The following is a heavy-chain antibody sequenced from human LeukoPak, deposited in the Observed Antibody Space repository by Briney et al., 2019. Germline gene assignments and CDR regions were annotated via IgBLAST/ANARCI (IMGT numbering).Heavy chain of an antibody. V-gene: IGHV3-74*01. CDR1: EFNFFRYG. CDR3: ARELPREVTLDY. D-gene: IGHD2-21*02. CDR2: IFSDGSTT. Sequence: GGSLRLSCVASEFNFFRYGMQWVRQAPGKGLVWVSRIFSDGSTTSYADSVKGRFTISRDNAKNTLYLQMNSLRAEDTAVYYCARELPREVTLDYWGQGTLVTVSP. J-gene: IGHJ4*01.